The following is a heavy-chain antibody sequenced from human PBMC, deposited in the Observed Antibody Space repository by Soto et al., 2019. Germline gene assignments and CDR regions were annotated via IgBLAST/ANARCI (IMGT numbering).Heavy chain of an antibody. J-gene: IGHJ6*02. D-gene: IGHD3-22*01. CDR1: GFTFSSYG. CDR3: AKDRYYDSSGYYYYYYGIDV. Sequence: PGGSLRLSCAASGFTFSSYGMHWVRQAPGKGLEWVAVISYDGSNKYYADSVKGRFTISRDNSKNTLYLQMNSLRAEDTAVYYCAKDRYYDSSGYYYYYYGIDVWGQGTTVTVS. V-gene: IGHV3-30*18. CDR2: ISYDGSNK.